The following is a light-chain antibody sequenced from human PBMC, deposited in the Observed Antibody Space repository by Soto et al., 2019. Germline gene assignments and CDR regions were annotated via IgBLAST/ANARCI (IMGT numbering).Light chain of an antibody. V-gene: IGLV2-23*02. CDR1: SSDVGSYNL. CDR3: CSYAPTRNSYV. Sequence: QSVLTQPASVSGSPGQSITISCTGTSSDVGSYNLVSWYQHHPGTAPKLIIYEVTKRPSGASNRFSASKSGNTASLTISGLQAEDDADYYCCSYAPTRNSYVFGSGTKVTVL. CDR2: EVT. J-gene: IGLJ1*01.